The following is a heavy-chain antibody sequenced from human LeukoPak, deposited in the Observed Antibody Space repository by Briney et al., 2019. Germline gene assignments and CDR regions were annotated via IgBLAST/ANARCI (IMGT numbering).Heavy chain of an antibody. CDR2: IYSGGST. J-gene: IGHJ4*02. CDR3: AREKGSSWYFDY. V-gene: IGHV3-66*02. D-gene: IGHD6-13*01. CDR1: GFTVSSNY. Sequence: GGSLRLSRAASGFTVSSNYMSWVRQAPGKGLEWVSVIYSGGSTYYADSVKGRFTISRDNSKNTLYLQMNSLRAEDTAAYYCAREKGSSWYFDYGGQGTLVSVSS.